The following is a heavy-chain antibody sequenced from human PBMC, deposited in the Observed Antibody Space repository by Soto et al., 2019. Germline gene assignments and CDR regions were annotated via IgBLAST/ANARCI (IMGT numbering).Heavy chain of an antibody. V-gene: IGHV3-53*04. CDR3: ARAVGDYDFWSGYLTDYYYYYMDV. CDR1: GFTVSSNY. J-gene: IGHJ6*03. CDR2: IYSGGST. D-gene: IGHD3-3*01. Sequence: PGGSLRLSCAASGFTVSSNYMSWVRQAPGKGLEWVSVIYSGGSTYYADSVKGRFTISRHNSKNTLYLQMNSLRAEDTAVYYCARAVGDYDFWSGYLTDYYYYYMDVWGKGTTVTVSS.